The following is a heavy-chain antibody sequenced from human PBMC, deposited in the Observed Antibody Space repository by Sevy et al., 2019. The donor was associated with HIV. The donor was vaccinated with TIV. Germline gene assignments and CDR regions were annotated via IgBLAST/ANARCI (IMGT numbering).Heavy chain of an antibody. J-gene: IGHJ4*02. CDR3: ARVPTYYYGSATYFES. D-gene: IGHD3-10*01. CDR2: IGAYYGNA. Sequence: ASVKVSCKASGYTFASEGISWVRQAPGQGLEWMGWIGAYYGNANSAQKLQGRVTMTTDTSTSTAYMELSSLRSDDTAIYYCARVPTYYYGSATYFESWGQGTLVTVSS. V-gene: IGHV1-18*01. CDR1: GYTFASEG.